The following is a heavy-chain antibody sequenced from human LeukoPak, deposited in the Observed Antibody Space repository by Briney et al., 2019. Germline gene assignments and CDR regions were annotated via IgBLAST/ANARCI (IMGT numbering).Heavy chain of an antibody. V-gene: IGHV3-30*02. J-gene: IGHJ6*03. CDR3: EKDRAFNCSSTSCYDYYYMDV. CDR1: GFTFSSYG. Sequence: GGSLRLSCAASGFTFSSYGMHWVRQAPGKGLEWVAFIRYDGSNKYYADSVKGRFTISRDNSKNTLYLQMNSLRAEDTAVYYCEKDRAFNCSSTSCYDYYYMDVWGKGTTVTVSS. CDR2: IRYDGSNK. D-gene: IGHD2-2*01.